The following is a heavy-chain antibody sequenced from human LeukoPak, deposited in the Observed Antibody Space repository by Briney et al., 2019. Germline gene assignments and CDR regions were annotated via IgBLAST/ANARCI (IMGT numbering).Heavy chain of an antibody. V-gene: IGHV4-34*01. CDR2: INHSGST. Sequence: SETLSLTCAVYGGSFSGYYWSWIRQPPGKGLEWIGEINHSGSTNYNPSLKSRVTISVDTSKNQFSLKLSSVTAADTAVYYCARDKSGGYYNWFDPWGQGTLVTVSS. D-gene: IGHD1-26*01. CDR3: ARDKSGGYYNWFDP. J-gene: IGHJ5*02. CDR1: GGSFSGYY.